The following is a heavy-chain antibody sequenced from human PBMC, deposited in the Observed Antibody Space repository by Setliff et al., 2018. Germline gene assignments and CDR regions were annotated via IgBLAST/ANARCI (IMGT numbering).Heavy chain of an antibody. CDR1: GYSISNGFY. D-gene: IGHD3-22*01. CDR3: ARDPHYDPTYSLPGHAFDF. Sequence: SETLSLTGAVSGYSISNGFYWGWIRQSPVKGLEWIGSLFDGGSAYYSPSLKSRASISLDASKNQFALKLTSATAADMAVYYCARDPHYDPTYSLPGHAFDFWGQGIMVTVSS. CDR2: LFDGGSA. V-gene: IGHV4-38-2*02. J-gene: IGHJ3*01.